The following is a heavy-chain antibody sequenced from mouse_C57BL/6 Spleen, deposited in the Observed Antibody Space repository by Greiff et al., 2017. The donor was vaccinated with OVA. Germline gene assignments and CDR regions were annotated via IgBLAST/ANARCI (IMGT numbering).Heavy chain of an antibody. J-gene: IGHJ4*01. V-gene: IGHV1-62-2*01. D-gene: IGHD1-1*01. CDR2: FYPGSGSI. CDR3: ARHEDNYYGSSPYAMDY. Sequence: QVQLKESGAELVKPGASVKLSCKASGYTFTEYTIHWVKQRSGQGLEWIGWFYPGSGSIKYNEKFKDKATLTADKSSSTVYMEISRLTSEDSAVYFCARHEDNYYGSSPYAMDYWGQGTSVTVSS. CDR1: GYTFTEYT.